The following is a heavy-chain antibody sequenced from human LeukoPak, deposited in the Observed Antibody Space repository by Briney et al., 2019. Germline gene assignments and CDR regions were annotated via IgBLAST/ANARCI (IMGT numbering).Heavy chain of an antibody. Sequence: QPGGSLRLSCAASGFTFSSYEMNWVRQAPGKGLEWVSYISSSGSTIYYADSVTGRFTISRDNAKNSLYLQMNSLRAEDTAVYYCTRRDSSRWYKDWGQGTLVTVSS. CDR2: ISSSGSTI. CDR3: TRRDSSRWYKD. D-gene: IGHD6-13*01. V-gene: IGHV3-48*03. J-gene: IGHJ4*02. CDR1: GFTFSSYE.